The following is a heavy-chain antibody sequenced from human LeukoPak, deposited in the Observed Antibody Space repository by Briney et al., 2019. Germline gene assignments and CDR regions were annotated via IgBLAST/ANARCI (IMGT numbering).Heavy chain of an antibody. Sequence: TGRSLRLPCAASGFTFSSYAMHWVRQAPGKGLEWVAVISYDGSNKYYAGSVKGRFAISRDNSKNTLYLQMNSLRAEDTAVYYCAKDGQGGLRDYWGQGTLVTVSS. CDR1: GFTFSSYA. CDR2: ISYDGSNK. D-gene: IGHD1-26*01. V-gene: IGHV3-30*09. CDR3: AKDGQGGLRDY. J-gene: IGHJ4*02.